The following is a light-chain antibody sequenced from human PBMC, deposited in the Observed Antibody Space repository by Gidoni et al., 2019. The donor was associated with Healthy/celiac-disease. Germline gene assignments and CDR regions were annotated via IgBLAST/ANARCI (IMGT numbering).Light chain of an antibody. V-gene: IGKV3-20*01. Sequence: EIVFTQSPGTLSLSPGERATLSCRASQSVSSSYLAWYQQKPGQAPRLLIYGASSRATGIPDRFSGSGSGTDFTLTISRLEPEDFAVYYCQQYGSSPPTFGQGTKLEIK. J-gene: IGKJ2*01. CDR3: QQYGSSPPT. CDR2: GAS. CDR1: QSVSSSY.